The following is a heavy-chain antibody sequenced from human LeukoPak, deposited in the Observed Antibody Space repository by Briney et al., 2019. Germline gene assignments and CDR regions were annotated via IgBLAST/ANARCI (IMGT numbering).Heavy chain of an antibody. J-gene: IGHJ5*02. CDR2: IIPIFGTA. Sequence: SVKVSCKASGGTFSSYAISWVRQAPGQGLEWMGGIIPIFGTANYAQKFQGRVTITADESTSTAYVELSSLRSEDTAVYYCARDYGFDFWSGKKGGWFDPWGQGTLVTVSS. CDR3: ARDYGFDFWSGKKGGWFDP. V-gene: IGHV1-69*13. D-gene: IGHD3-3*01. CDR1: GGTFSSYA.